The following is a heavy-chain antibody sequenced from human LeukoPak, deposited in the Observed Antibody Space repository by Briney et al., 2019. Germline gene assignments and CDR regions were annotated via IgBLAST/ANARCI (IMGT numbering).Heavy chain of an antibody. CDR3: ARGLRYCSGGRCYFSPPYYYYMDV. D-gene: IGHD2-15*01. CDR2: INPSGGST. CDR1: GYTFTSYS. V-gene: IGHV1-46*01. Sequence: GASVKVSCKASGYTFTSYSIHWVRQAPGQGLEWMGIINPSGGSTSYAQNFQGRLTMTRDKSTTTVYMEMSSLRSEDTAVYYCARGLRYCSGGRCYFSPPYYYYMDVWGKGTTVTISS. J-gene: IGHJ6*03.